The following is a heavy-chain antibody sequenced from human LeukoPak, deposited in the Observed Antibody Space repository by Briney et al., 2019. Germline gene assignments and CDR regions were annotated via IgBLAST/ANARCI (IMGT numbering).Heavy chain of an antibody. V-gene: IGHV1-46*01. CDR2: VDPSGGST. CDR1: GYTFISHY. J-gene: IGHJ4*02. D-gene: IGHD1-1*01. CDR3: ARDNTATGPFDY. Sequence: ASVKVSFKASGYTFISHYIHWVRQAPGQGLEWMGIVDPSGGSTSRAQKFQGRVTITRDTSTSTVYMELSSLRSEDTAVYYCARDNTATGPFDYWGQGTLVTVSS.